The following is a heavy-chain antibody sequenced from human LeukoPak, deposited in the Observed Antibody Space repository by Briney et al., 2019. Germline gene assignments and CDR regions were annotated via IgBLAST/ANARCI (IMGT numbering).Heavy chain of an antibody. D-gene: IGHD3-3*01. Sequence: ASVRVSCKVSGYNLTELSLHWVRKAPGKGLEWMGGFDPENSQMVYSQKFRDRLTTSEDTSTNTAYMELSSLISDDSALYDCALESPSYFYYMDVWGSGASVTVSS. V-gene: IGHV1-24*01. CDR1: GYNLTELS. CDR2: FDPENSQM. CDR3: ALESPSYFYYMDV. J-gene: IGHJ6*03.